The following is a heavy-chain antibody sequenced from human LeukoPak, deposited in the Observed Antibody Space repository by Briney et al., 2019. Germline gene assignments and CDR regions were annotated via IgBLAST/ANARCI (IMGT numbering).Heavy chain of an antibody. CDR1: GFTFISYE. D-gene: IGHD3-22*01. CDR2: ISRSGSI. V-gene: IGHV3-48*03. J-gene: IGHJ4*02. CDR3: TKKTSYYDSSGALDY. Sequence: GGPLRLSCAASGFTFISYEMNWVRQAPGKGLEWVSYISRSGSIYYADSVKGRFTISRDNSKNTLFLQMNSLRAEDTAVYYCTKKTSYYDSSGALDYWGQGTLVTVSS.